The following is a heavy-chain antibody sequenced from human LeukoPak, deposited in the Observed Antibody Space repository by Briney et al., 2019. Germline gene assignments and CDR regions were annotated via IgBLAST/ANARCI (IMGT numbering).Heavy chain of an antibody. CDR3: SYSSNLNY. CDR1: GFTFGDQW. J-gene: IGHJ4*02. CDR2: IKHDGSEK. D-gene: IGHD2-2*01. Sequence: GGSLRLTCAASGFTFGDQWMNWVRQAPGQGLEWVACIKHDGSEKYYVDSVEGRFTISRDNAKSSMSLQMNSVRVEDTAVYYCSYSSNLNYWGPGTLVTVSS. V-gene: IGHV3-7*01.